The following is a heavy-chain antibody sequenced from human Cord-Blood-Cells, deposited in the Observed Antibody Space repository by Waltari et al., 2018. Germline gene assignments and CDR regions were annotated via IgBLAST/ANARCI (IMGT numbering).Heavy chain of an antibody. CDR3: ARPGGATTDFDY. CDR2: IYYSAST. CDR1: AAPIRSRNYY. D-gene: IGHD1-26*01. V-gene: IGHV4-39*01. Sequence: QLQLQESGQGLVQPSETRSVACTVSAAPIRSRNYYWGWIRQPPGKGREWIGSIYYSASTSYHPSLKGRVTISVDTSKNQFSLQLSSVTAADTALYYCARPGGATTDFDYWGQGTLVTVSS. J-gene: IGHJ4*02.